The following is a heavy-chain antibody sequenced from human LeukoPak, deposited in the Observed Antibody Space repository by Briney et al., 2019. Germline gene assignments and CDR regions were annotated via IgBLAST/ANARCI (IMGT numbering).Heavy chain of an antibody. CDR3: AKDKYSGSYSVDY. D-gene: IGHD1-26*01. Sequence: AGRSLRLSCAASGFTFNNYALHWVRQAPGKGLEWVSAISGSGGSTYYADSVKGRFTISRDNSKNTLYLQMNSLRAEDTAVYYCAKDKYSGSYSVDYWGQGTLVTVSS. CDR2: ISGSGGST. V-gene: IGHV3-23*01. J-gene: IGHJ4*02. CDR1: GFTFNNYA.